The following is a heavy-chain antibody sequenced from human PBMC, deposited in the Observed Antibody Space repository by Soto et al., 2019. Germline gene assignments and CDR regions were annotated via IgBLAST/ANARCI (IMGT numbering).Heavy chain of an antibody. CDR2: IYHSGST. J-gene: IGHJ4*02. D-gene: IGHD5-12*01. CDR1: GGSIISSNW. CDR3: ARDRKLPPSDPGYLI. Sequence: SETLSLTCAVSGGSIISSNWWSWVRQPPGKGLEWIGEIYHSGSTNYNPSLKSRVTISVDKSKNQFSLKLSSVTAADTAVYYCARDRKLPPSDPGYLIWGQGTPVTVSS. V-gene: IGHV4-4*02.